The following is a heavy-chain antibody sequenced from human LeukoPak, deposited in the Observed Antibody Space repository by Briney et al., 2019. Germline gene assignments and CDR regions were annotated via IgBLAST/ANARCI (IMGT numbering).Heavy chain of an antibody. CDR1: GYTFTSYG. J-gene: IGHJ4*02. CDR2: ISAYNGNT. CDR3: ARGGYYDSSGYYSVLRYFDY. V-gene: IGHV1-18*01. D-gene: IGHD3-22*01. Sequence: ASVKVSCKASGYTFTSYGISWVRQAPGRGLEWMGWISAYNGNTNYAQKLQGRVTMTTDTSTSTAYMELRSLRSDDTAVYYCARGGYYDSSGYYSVLRYFDYWGQGTLVTVSS.